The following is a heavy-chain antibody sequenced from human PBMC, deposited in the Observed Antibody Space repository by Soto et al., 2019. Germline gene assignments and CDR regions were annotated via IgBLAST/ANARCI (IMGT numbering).Heavy chain of an antibody. CDR1: GYTFTDFG. CDR3: ARGRDYGDFYFDY. V-gene: IGHV1-18*01. Sequence: QVQLVQSGAEVKKPGASVKVSCRASGYTFTDFGISWVRQAPGQGLEWVGWISPYNGNTQYVENLQGRVTMTTDTSTNTAYMELRSLRPDYTAVYYCARGRDYGDFYFDYWGQGTLVTVSS. J-gene: IGHJ4*02. CDR2: ISPYNGNT. D-gene: IGHD4-17*01.